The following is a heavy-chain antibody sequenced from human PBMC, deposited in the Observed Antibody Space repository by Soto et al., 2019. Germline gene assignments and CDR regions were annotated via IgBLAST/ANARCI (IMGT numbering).Heavy chain of an antibody. J-gene: IGHJ4*02. CDR3: ARSPLYGDYAFDY. CDR1: GFTVSSNY. D-gene: IGHD4-17*01. CDR2: IYSGGST. V-gene: IGHV3-53*02. Sequence: EVQLVETGGGLIQPGGSLRLSCAASGFTVSSNYMSWVRQAPGKGLVWVSVIYSGGSTYYADSVKGRFTISRDNSKNTLYLQMNSLRAEDTAVYYCARSPLYGDYAFDYWGQGTLVTVSS.